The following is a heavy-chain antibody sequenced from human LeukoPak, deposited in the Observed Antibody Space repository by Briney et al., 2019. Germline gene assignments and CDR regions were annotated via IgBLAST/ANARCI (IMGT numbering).Heavy chain of an antibody. V-gene: IGHV3-23*01. CDR3: AKDRMVVVGVDAFDI. J-gene: IGHJ3*02. CDR1: GFTFSSYA. CDR2: ISGSGGST. Sequence: GGSLRLSCAASGFTFSSYAMSWVRQAPGKGLEWVSAISGSGGSTYYADSVKGRFTISRDNAKNSLYLQMNSLRAEDTAVYYCAKDRMVVVGVDAFDIWGQGTIVTVSS. D-gene: IGHD2-15*01.